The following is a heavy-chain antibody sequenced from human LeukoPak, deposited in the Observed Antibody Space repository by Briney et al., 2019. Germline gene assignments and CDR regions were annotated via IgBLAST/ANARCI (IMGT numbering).Heavy chain of an antibody. J-gene: IGHJ3*02. CDR2: ISSISGTT. CDR3: VRDYYDSSGYYFGSDAFDI. Sequence: GGSLRLSCAASGFTFSTYAMSWVRQAPGKGLEWVSYISSISGTTFYADSVKGRFTISRDNAKNSLYLQMNSLRAEDTAVYYCVRDYYDSSGYYFGSDAFDIWGQGTMVTVSS. D-gene: IGHD3-22*01. CDR1: GFTFSTYA. V-gene: IGHV3-48*04.